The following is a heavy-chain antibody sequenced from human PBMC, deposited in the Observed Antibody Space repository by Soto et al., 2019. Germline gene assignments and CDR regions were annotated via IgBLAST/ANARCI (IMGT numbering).Heavy chain of an antibody. D-gene: IGHD2-2*01. V-gene: IGHV5-10-1*01. CDR2: IDPSDSYT. Sequence: PGESLKISCKGSGYSFTSYWISWVRQMPGKGLEWMGRIDPSDSYTNYSPSFQGHVTISADKSISTAYLQWSSLKASDTAMYYCASQLVVPAATLGYYGMDVWGQGTTVTVSS. CDR1: GYSFTSYW. CDR3: ASQLVVPAATLGYYGMDV. J-gene: IGHJ6*02.